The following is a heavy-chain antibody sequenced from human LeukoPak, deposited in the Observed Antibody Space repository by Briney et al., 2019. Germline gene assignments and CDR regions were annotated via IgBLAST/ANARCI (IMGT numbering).Heavy chain of an antibody. CDR2: IYASGST. CDR3: ARDPATMIYNAFDI. J-gene: IGHJ3*02. V-gene: IGHV4-4*07. Sequence: PSEPLSLTCSVSGGSISSFYWSWIRQPAGKGLEWIGRIYASGSTNYNPSLKSRVTMSVDTSKNQFSPKLSSVTAADTAVYYCARDPATMIYNAFDIWGQGTMVTVSS. CDR1: GGSISSFY. D-gene: IGHD2-8*01.